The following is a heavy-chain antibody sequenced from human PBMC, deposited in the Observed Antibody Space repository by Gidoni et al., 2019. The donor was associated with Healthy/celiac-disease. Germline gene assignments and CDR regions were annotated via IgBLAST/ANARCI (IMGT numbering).Heavy chain of an antibody. CDR2: ISAYNGNT. D-gene: IGHD3-22*01. V-gene: IGHV1-18*01. Sequence: QVQLVQSGGEVKKPGASVKVSCKASGSTFTSYGISWVRQAPGQGLEWMGWISAYNGNTNYAQKLRGRVTMTTDTSTSTAYMELRSLRSDDTAVYYCARDLAGTYYYDSSGYYGAFDIWGQGTMVTVSS. CDR1: GSTFTSYG. CDR3: ARDLAGTYYYDSSGYYGAFDI. J-gene: IGHJ3*02.